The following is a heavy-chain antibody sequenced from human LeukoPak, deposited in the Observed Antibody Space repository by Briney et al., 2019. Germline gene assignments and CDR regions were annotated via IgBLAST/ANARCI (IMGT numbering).Heavy chain of an antibody. J-gene: IGHJ5*02. CDR1: GGTFSSYA. CDR2: IIPIFGTA. Sequence: ASVKVSCKASGGTFSSYAISWVRQAPGQGLEWMGGIIPIFGTANYAQKFQGRVTITTDESTSTAYMELSSLRSEDTAVYYCARDWGITGTTNWLDPWGQGTLVTVSS. V-gene: IGHV1-69*05. CDR3: ARDWGITGTTNWLDP. D-gene: IGHD1-7*01.